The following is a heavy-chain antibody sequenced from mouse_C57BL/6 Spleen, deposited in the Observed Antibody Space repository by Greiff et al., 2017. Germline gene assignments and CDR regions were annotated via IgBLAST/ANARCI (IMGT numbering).Heavy chain of an antibody. J-gene: IGHJ4*01. V-gene: IGHV1-15*01. CDR1: GYTFTDYE. CDR2: IDPETGGT. D-gene: IGHD2-1*01. CDR3: TRDGLYGRGDY. Sequence: QVQLKESGAELVRPGASVTLSCKASGYTFTDYEMHWVKQTPVHGLEWIGAIDPETGGTAYNQKFKGKAILTADTSSSTAYMELRSLTSEDSAVYYCTRDGLYGRGDYWGQGTSVTVSS.